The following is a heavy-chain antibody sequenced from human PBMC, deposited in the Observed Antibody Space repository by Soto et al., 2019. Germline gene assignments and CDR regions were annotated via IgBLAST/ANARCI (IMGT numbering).Heavy chain of an antibody. J-gene: IGHJ4*02. CDR1: GGSISSSSYY. V-gene: IGHV4-39*01. D-gene: IGHD6-19*01. CDR2: IYYSGST. Sequence: SETLSLTCTVSGGSISSSSYYWGWIRQPPGKGLEWIGSIYYSGSTYYNPSLKSRVTVSVDTSKNQFSLKLSSVTAADTAVYYCARQQQWLVSGDYFDYWGQGTLVTVSS. CDR3: ARQQQWLVSGDYFDY.